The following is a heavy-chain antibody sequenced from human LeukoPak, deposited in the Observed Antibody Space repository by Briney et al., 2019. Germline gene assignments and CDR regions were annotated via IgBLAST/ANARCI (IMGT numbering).Heavy chain of an antibody. D-gene: IGHD2-21*01. CDR2: ISWNSGSI. CDR1: GFTFDDYA. Sequence: GGSLRLSCAASGFTFDDYAMHWVRQAPGKGLEWVSGISWNSGSIGYADSVKGRFTISRNNAKNSLYLQMNSLRAEDTAVYYCARGIFDYPSYFDYWGQGTLVTVSS. V-gene: IGHV3-9*01. J-gene: IGHJ4*02. CDR3: ARGIFDYPSYFDY.